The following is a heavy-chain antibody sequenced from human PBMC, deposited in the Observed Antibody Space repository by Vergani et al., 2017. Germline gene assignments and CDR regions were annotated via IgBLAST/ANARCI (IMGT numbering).Heavy chain of an antibody. Sequence: EVQLVPSGAEVKTPGASLKISCKGSGYSFTSYWIGWVRQMPGKGLEWMGIIYPGDFDTRYSPSFQGQVTISADKSISTAYLQWSSLKASDTAMYYCARLDCSGGSCYEAPDYWGQGTLVTVSS. CDR1: GYSFTSYW. D-gene: IGHD2-15*01. V-gene: IGHV5-51*01. CDR2: IYPGDFDT. J-gene: IGHJ4*02. CDR3: ARLDCSGGSCYEAPDY.